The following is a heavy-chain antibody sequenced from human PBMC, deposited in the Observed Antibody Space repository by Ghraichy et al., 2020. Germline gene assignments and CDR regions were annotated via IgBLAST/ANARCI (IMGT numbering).Heavy chain of an antibody. D-gene: IGHD6-13*01. J-gene: IGHJ5*02. V-gene: IGHV4-4*07. CDR2: IYTSGST. Sequence: SETLSLTCTVSGGSISSYYWSWIRQPAGKGLEWIGRIYTSGSTNYNPSLKSRVTMSVDTSKNQFSLKLSSVTAADTAVYYCARDGTQLVRLNWFDPWGQGTLVTVSS. CDR1: GGSISSYY. CDR3: ARDGTQLVRLNWFDP.